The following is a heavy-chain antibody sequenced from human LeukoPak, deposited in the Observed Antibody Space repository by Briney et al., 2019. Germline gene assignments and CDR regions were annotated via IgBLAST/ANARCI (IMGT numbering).Heavy chain of an antibody. D-gene: IGHD4-23*01. Sequence: PGGSLRLSCAASGFTFSGSAMSWVRQAPGEGLEWVSLISYTGANTYYTDSVRGRFTISRDNSKDTLFLQMNSLRAEDTAIYYCARRTTVVTPEYYYYGMDVWGQGTTVTVSS. CDR1: GFTFSGSA. CDR2: ISYTGANT. CDR3: ARRTTVVTPEYYYYGMDV. V-gene: IGHV3-23*01. J-gene: IGHJ6*02.